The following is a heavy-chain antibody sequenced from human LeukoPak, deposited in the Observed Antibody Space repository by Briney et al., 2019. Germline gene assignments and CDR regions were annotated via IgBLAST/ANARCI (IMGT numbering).Heavy chain of an antibody. CDR2: ISWNSGII. V-gene: IGHV3-9*01. CDR1: GFTLDDYA. J-gene: IGHJ4*02. CDR3: AKDIELRLGELSQLDY. D-gene: IGHD3-16*02. Sequence: GRPLRLSCAASGFTLDDYAMHRGRDAPGKGLEWVSGISWNSGIIGYADSVKGRFTISRDNAKNSLYLQMNSLRAEDTALYYCAKDIELRLGELSQLDYWGQGTLVTVSS.